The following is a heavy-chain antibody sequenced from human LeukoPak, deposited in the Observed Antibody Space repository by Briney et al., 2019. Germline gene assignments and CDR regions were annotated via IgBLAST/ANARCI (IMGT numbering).Heavy chain of an antibody. D-gene: IGHD1-26*01. Sequence: SETLSLTCAVYGGSFSGYYWSWIRQPPGKGLEWIGEINHSGSTNYNPSLKSRVTISVDTSKNQFSLKLSSVTAADTAVYYCASERWAWWELSRYFDYWGQGTLVTVSS. V-gene: IGHV4-34*01. CDR3: ASERWAWWELSRYFDY. CDR1: GGSFSGYY. J-gene: IGHJ4*02. CDR2: INHSGST.